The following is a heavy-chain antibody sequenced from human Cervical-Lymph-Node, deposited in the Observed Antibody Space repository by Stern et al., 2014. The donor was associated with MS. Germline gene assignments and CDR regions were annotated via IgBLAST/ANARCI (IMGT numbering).Heavy chain of an antibody. CDR3: ASGGARRVFDY. V-gene: IGHV1-46*01. D-gene: IGHD1-26*01. Sequence: VQLVESGAEVKKPGASVKVSCKASGYTFTSYYMHWVRQAPGQGLEWMGIINPSGCSKRYAQKFQGRVTMTRDTSTSTVYMELSSLRSEDTAVYYCASGGARRVFDYWGQGTLVTVSS. J-gene: IGHJ4*02. CDR2: INPSGCSK. CDR1: GYTFTSYY.